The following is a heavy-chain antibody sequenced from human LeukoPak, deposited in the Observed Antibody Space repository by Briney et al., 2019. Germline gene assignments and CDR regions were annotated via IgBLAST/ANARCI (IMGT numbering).Heavy chain of an antibody. V-gene: IGHV3-49*04. CDR1: GFTFSSYA. CDR2: IRSKVHGGTT. Sequence: PGGSLRLSCAASGFTFSSYAMSWVRQAPGKGLQWVGFIRSKVHGGTTECAASVKGRFTISRDDSKGIAYLQMNSLKTEDTAVYYCSRRRCSGGVCYFDYWGQGTLVTVSS. D-gene: IGHD2-15*01. J-gene: IGHJ4*02. CDR3: SRRRCSGGVCYFDY.